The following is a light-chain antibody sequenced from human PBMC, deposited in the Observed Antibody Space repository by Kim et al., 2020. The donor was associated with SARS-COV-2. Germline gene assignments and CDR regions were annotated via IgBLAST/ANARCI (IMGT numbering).Light chain of an antibody. CDR3: QSYDSSNTPLWV. J-gene: IGLJ3*02. V-gene: IGLV6-57*01. CDR2: EDN. Sequence: NFMLTQPHSVSESPGKTVTISCTRSSGSIASNYVQWYQQRPGSSPTTVIYEDNQRPSGVPDRFSGSIDSSSNSASLTISGLKTEDEADYYCQSYDSSNTPLWVFGGGTQLTVL. CDR1: SGSIASNY.